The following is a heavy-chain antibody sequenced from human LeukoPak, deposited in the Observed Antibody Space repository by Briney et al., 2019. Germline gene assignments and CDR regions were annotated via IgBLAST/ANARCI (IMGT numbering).Heavy chain of an antibody. V-gene: IGHV1-8*01. J-gene: IGHJ4*02. CDR3: ARAGDFWSGSAISH. CDR1: GYTFTSYD. Sequence: GASVKVSCKASGYTFTSYDINWVRQATGQGLEWMGWMNPNSGNTGYAQKFQGRVTMTRNTSISTAYMELSSLRSEDTAVYYCARAGDFWSGSAISHWGQGTLVTVSS. D-gene: IGHD3-3*01. CDR2: MNPNSGNT.